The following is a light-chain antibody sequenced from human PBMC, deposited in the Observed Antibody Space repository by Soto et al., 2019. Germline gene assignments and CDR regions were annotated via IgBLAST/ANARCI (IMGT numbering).Light chain of an antibody. V-gene: IGLV2-14*01. CDR2: EVN. Sequence: QSVLTQPASVSGSPGQSITISCTGTSSDIGGYKYVSWYQHPPGKAPKLILFEVNKRPSGVSGRFSGSKSGNTASLTISVLQAEDEADYYCTSYTASKSPLYVFGTGTKLTVL. J-gene: IGLJ1*01. CDR1: SSDIGGYKY. CDR3: TSYTASKSPLYV.